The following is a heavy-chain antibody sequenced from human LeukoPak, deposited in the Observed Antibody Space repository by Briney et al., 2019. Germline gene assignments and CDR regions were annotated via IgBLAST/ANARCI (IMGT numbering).Heavy chain of an antibody. CDR3: AKLKQWQPQRYFFEY. CDR1: GFTFSSYA. J-gene: IGHJ4*02. Sequence: AGGSLRLSCAASGFTFSSYAMSWVRQAPGKGLEWVSTFSGTSTNSYADAVKGRVTISRDNPKNTLYLQMNSLRAEDTAVYYCAKLKQWQPQRYFFEYWGQGALVTVAS. D-gene: IGHD6-19*01. CDR2: FSGTSTN. V-gene: IGHV3-23*01.